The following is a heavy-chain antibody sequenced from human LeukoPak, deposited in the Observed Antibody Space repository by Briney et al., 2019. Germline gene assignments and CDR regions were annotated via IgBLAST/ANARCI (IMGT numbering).Heavy chain of an antibody. CDR1: GFTFSSYG. D-gene: IGHD3-22*01. V-gene: IGHV3-33*01. CDR2: IWYDGSNK. Sequence: GGSLRLSCAASGFTFSSYGMHWVRQAPGKGLEWVAVIWYDGSNKYYADSVKGRFTISRDNSRNTLYLQMNSLRAEDTAVYYCARDFADYYDSSDNYYYYGMDVWGQGTTVTVFS. CDR3: ARDFADYYDSSDNYYYYGMDV. J-gene: IGHJ6*02.